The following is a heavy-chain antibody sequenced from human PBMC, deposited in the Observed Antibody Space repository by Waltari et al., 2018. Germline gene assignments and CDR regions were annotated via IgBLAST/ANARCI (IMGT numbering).Heavy chain of an antibody. CDR3: ARGETGNFFFDD. V-gene: IGHV4-34*01. J-gene: IGHJ4*02. CDR2: VHQSGGP. D-gene: IGHD7-27*01. Sequence: QVQLQQWGAGLLEPSETLSLTCAAYGGSFSGYYWAWLRQSPGKGLQFIGEVHQSGGPNYNPSLGSRVTISLDMSKNQFSLKLTSVTAADTAMYFCARGETGNFFFDDWGQGSQVTVSS. CDR1: GGSFSGYY.